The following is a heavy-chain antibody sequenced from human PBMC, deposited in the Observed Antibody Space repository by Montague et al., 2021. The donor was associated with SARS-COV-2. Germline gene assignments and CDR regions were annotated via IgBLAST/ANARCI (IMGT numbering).Heavy chain of an antibody. CDR3: ARHSVSEDGTFFRSYFDP. Sequence: SETLSLTCTVSGGTVRDYYWNWIRQTPGKELEWIGYIFYNGYTKYNPSLESRVTLSVDTPGNQFFLSLRSVTASDTATYFCARHSVSEDGTFFRSYFDPWGQGAQVIVSS. V-gene: IGHV4-59*08. D-gene: IGHD1-1*01. CDR1: GGTVRDYY. CDR2: IFYNGYT. J-gene: IGHJ5*02.